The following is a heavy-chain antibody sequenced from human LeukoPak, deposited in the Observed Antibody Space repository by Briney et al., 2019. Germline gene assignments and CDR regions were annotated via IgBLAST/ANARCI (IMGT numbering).Heavy chain of an antibody. V-gene: IGHV4-39*01. CDR2: IYYSGST. D-gene: IGHD6-19*01. CDR3: AILPYRSGWHYFDY. Sequence: PSETLSLTCTVSGASVSSSSSSWGWIRQPPGKGLEWIGSIYYSGSTYYNPSLKSRVTISVDTSKNQYSLKLSSVTAADTAVYYCAILPYRSGWHYFDYWGQGTLVTVSS. J-gene: IGHJ4*02. CDR1: GASVSSSSSS.